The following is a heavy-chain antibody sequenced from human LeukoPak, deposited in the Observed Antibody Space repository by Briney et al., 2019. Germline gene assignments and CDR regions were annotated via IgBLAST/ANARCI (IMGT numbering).Heavy chain of an antibody. CDR2: IRSNGENT. D-gene: IGHD2/OR15-2a*01. CDR3: AILSWDGRGSFY. J-gene: IGHJ4*02. CDR1: GFTFSTYS. Sequence: GGSLRLSCAASGFTFSTYSMSWVRQAPGKGLEWVSAIRSNGENTYYADSVRGRFTISRDNSRGTLPLQMNSLRADDTAVYFCAILSWDGRGSFYWGQGTLVSVSS. V-gene: IGHV3-23*01.